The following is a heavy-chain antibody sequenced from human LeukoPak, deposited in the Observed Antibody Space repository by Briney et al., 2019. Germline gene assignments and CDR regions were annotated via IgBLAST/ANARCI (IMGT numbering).Heavy chain of an antibody. CDR3: ARGGYYGSGNDFRFDP. V-gene: IGHV4-59*01. Sequence: SETLSLTCTVSGGSISSYYWSWIRQSPGKGLECIGYIHYTGSTNYNPSLKSRVTISVETSKNQFSLELKSVTAADMAVYYCARGGYYGSGNDFRFDPWGQGTLVTVSS. J-gene: IGHJ5*02. D-gene: IGHD3-10*01. CDR2: IHYTGST. CDR1: GGSISSYY.